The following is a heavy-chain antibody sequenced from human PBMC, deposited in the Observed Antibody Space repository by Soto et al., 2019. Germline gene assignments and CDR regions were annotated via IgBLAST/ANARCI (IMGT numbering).Heavy chain of an antibody. Sequence: EVQLVESGGGLVKPGGSLRISCAASGFTFSSYSMNLVRQAPGKGLEWVSSINYKSHIDYADSVKGRFTISRDNAKNSLYLQMNSLRAEDTAVYFCARDLIYAGYYYYMDVWGIGTTVTVSS. CDR2: INYKSHI. V-gene: IGHV3-21*01. CDR1: GFTFSSYS. D-gene: IGHD3-10*01. J-gene: IGHJ6*03. CDR3: ARDLIYAGYYYYMDV.